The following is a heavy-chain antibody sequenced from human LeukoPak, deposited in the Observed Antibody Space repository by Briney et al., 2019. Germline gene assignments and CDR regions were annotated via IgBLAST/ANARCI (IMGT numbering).Heavy chain of an antibody. CDR1: GFTFDDYA. V-gene: IGHV3-9*01. CDR3: AKGLRSSSWYGTDY. Sequence: GGSLRLSCAASGFTFDDYAMHWVRQAPGKGLEWVSGISWNSGSIGYADSVKGRFTISRDNAKNSLYLQMNSLRAEDTALYYCAKGLRSSSWYGTDYWGRGTLVTVSS. J-gene: IGHJ4*02. D-gene: IGHD6-13*01. CDR2: ISWNSGSI.